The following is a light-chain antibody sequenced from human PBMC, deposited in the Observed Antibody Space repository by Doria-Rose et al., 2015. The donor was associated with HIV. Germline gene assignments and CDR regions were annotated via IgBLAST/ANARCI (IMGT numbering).Light chain of an antibody. V-gene: IGKV2-28*01. CDR3: MQALQTPYT. CDR1: QSLLHTIGYNY. CDR2: LGS. J-gene: IGKJ2*01. Sequence: EIVLTQSPLSLPVTPGQPASISCRSSQSLLHTIGYNYLDWYPQKPGQSPQLLIYLGSNRASGVPDRFSGSGSGTDFTLKISRVEAEDVGVYYCMQALQTPYTFGQGTKLEIK.